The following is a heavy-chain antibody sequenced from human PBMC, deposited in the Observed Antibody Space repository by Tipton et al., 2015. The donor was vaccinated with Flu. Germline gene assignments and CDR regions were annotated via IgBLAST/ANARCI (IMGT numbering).Heavy chain of an antibody. CDR2: IKQDGSEK. CDR1: GFTVSNYW. CDR3: VRAIAAAGSR. V-gene: IGHV3-7*01. Sequence: QLVQSGGGLVQPGGSLRLSCVASGFTVSNYWMSWVRQARGKGLGWVANIKQDGSEKYYVDSVKGRFTISRDNAKNSLYLQMNSLRVEDTAVYYCVRAIAAAGSRWGQGILVTVSS. J-gene: IGHJ4*02. D-gene: IGHD6-13*01.